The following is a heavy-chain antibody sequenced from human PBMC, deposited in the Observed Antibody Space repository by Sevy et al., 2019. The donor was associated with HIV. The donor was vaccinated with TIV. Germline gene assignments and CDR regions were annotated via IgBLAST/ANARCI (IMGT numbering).Heavy chain of an antibody. CDR1: GFTFSSYS. J-gene: IGHJ4*02. V-gene: IGHV3-21*01. Sequence: GGSLRLSCAASGFTFSSYSMNWVRQAPGKGLEWVSSISSSSSYIYYADSVKGRFTISRDNAKNSLYLQMNSLRAEDTAVYYCARGYCSSTSCYSFVAFYWGQGTLVTVSS. D-gene: IGHD2-2*01. CDR3: ARGYCSSTSCYSFVAFY. CDR2: ISSSSSYI.